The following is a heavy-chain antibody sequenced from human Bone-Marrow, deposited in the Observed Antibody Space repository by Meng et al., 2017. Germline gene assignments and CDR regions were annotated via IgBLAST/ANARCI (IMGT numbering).Heavy chain of an antibody. Sequence: GESLKISCAASGFTVSSNYMSWVRQAPGKGLEWVSVIYSGGSTYYADSVKGRFTISRDNSKNTLYLQMNSLRAEDTAVYYCASASQLDPVDDYWGQGTLVTVSS. CDR1: GFTVSSNY. D-gene: IGHD1-1*01. CDR3: ASASQLDPVDDY. J-gene: IGHJ4*02. V-gene: IGHV3-53*01. CDR2: IYSGGST.